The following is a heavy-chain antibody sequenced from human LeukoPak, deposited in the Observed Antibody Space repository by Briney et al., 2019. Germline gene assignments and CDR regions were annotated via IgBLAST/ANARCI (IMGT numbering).Heavy chain of an antibody. V-gene: IGHV3-33*01. Sequence: GTSLRLSCTASGFSFSSYGMHWVRQAPGKGLEWVAIIWFDGSNEHYADSVKGRFSISRDNSKNMLFLQMSNLRADDTAVYYCARDYEYSTSWYGPTLLDFWGQGTPVTVSS. D-gene: IGHD6-13*01. CDR3: ARDYEYSTSWYGPTLLDF. CDR2: IWFDGSNE. J-gene: IGHJ4*02. CDR1: GFSFSSYG.